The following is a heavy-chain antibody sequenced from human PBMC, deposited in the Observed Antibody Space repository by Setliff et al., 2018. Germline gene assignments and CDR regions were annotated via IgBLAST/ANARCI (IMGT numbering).Heavy chain of an antibody. V-gene: IGHV3-74*01. D-gene: IGHD2-15*01. CDR1: ALTFSRYW. J-gene: IGHJ6*02. CDR2: INSDGSST. Sequence: SGGSLRLSCAASALTFSRYWMNWVRQALGRGLEWVSRINSDGSSTNYADSVKGQFTVSRDNAKNTLYLQMNRLRSEDTAVYYCVSNPPRYCTGGICFDNGMDVWGQGTTVTVSS. CDR3: VSNPPRYCTGGICFDNGMDV.